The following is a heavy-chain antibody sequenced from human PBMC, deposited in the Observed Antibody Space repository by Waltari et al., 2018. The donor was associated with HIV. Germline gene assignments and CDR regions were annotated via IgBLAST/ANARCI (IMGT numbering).Heavy chain of an antibody. V-gene: IGHV3-48*04. CDR2: ISTSSTI. CDR1: GFTFSSYS. D-gene: IGHD3-10*01. Sequence: EVQLVESGGGLVQPGGSLRLSCAASGFTFSSYSMNWVRQAPGTGLEWVSYISTSSTIYYADAVKGRFTISRDNAKNSLYLQMNSLRAEDTAVYYCARDGMVRGLVDPWGQGTLVTVSS. J-gene: IGHJ5*02. CDR3: ARDGMVRGLVDP.